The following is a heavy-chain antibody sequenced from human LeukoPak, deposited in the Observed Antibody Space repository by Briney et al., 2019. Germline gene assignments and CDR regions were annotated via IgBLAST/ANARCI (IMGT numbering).Heavy chain of an antibody. Sequence: SQTLSLTCAISGDSVSSNSAAWNWIRQSPSSGLEWLGRTYYRSKWYNDYAVSVKSRITINPDTSKNQFSLQLNSVTPEDTAVYYCARDAPYYYGSGTPYPDAFDIWGQGTMVTVSS. CDR1: GDSVSSNSAA. CDR3: ARDAPYYYGSGTPYPDAFDI. V-gene: IGHV6-1*01. D-gene: IGHD3-10*01. CDR2: TYYRSKWYN. J-gene: IGHJ3*02.